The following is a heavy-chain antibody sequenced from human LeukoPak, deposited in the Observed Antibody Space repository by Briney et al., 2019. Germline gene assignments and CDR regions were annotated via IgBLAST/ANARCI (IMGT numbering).Heavy chain of an antibody. D-gene: IGHD1-26*01. CDR3: VPSKWELLLGAY. CDR1: GYTFTGYY. Sequence: ASVKISCKASGYTFTGYYMNWVRQAPGQGLEWMGWINPNSGGTNYAQKFQGRVTMTRDTSISTAYMELSRLRSDDTAVYYCVPSKWELLLGAYWGQGTLVTVSS. CDR2: INPNSGGT. J-gene: IGHJ4*02. V-gene: IGHV1-2*02.